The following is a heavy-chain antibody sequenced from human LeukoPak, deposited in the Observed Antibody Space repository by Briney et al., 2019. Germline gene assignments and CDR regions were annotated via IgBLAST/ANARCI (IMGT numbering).Heavy chain of an antibody. V-gene: IGHV4-39*01. Sequence: KPSETLSLTCTVSGGSISSSSYYWGWIRQPPGKGLEWIGSIYYSGSTYYNPSLKSRVTISVDTSKNQFSLKLSSVTAADTAVYYCARIGSSWSHPYNWFDPWGQGTLVTVSS. CDR1: GGSISSSSYY. D-gene: IGHD6-13*01. J-gene: IGHJ5*02. CDR2: IYYSGST. CDR3: ARIGSSWSHPYNWFDP.